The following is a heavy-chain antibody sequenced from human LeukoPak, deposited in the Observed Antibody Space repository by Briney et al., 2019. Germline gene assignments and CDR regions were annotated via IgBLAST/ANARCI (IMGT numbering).Heavy chain of an antibody. J-gene: IGHJ3*02. CDR2: IYYSGST. CDR3: ARGDVDTAMVTFGSHAFDI. D-gene: IGHD5-18*01. V-gene: IGHV4-30-4*01. Sequence: SETLSLTCTVSGGSISSGDYYWSWIRQPPGKGLEWIGYIYYSGSTYYNPSLKSRVTISVDTSKNQFSLKLSSVTAADTAVYYCARGDVDTAMVTFGSHAFDIWGQGTMVTVSS. CDR1: GGSISSGDYY.